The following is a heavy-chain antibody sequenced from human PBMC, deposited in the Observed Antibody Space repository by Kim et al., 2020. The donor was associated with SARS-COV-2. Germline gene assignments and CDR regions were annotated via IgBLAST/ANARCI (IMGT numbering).Heavy chain of an antibody. J-gene: IGHJ3*02. V-gene: IGHV1-46*01. Sequence: SKQQKFQGGVTITRDTSTSTVYMELSSLRSEDTAVYYCASMAGTKAFDIWGQGTMVTVSS. D-gene: IGHD6-19*01. CDR3: ASMAGTKAFDI.